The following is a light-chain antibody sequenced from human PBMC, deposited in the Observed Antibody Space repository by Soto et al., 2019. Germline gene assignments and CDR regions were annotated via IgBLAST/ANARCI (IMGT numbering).Light chain of an antibody. J-gene: IGLJ2*01. CDR1: SGHSNYA. CDR2: LNRDGSH. CDR3: QTWGAGIVI. V-gene: IGLV4-69*01. Sequence: QLVLTQSPSASASLGASVKLTCTLSSGHSNYAIAWHQQQPEKGPRYLMKLNRDGSHSIGGRIPNRFSGASTGAERSLTSPSLQSEEEPDYYCQTWGAGIVIFGGGTKLTVL.